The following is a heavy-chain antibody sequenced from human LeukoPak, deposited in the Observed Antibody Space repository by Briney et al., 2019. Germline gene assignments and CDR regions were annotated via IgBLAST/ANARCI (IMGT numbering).Heavy chain of an antibody. Sequence: GASVKVSCKASGYTFTGYYMHWVRQAPGQGLEWMGRINPNSGGTNYAQKFQGRVTMTRDTSISTAYMELSRLRSDDTAVYYCARADSSGWYYFDHWGQGTLVTVSS. CDR1: GYTFTGYY. CDR2: INPNSGGT. V-gene: IGHV1-2*06. J-gene: IGHJ4*02. D-gene: IGHD6-19*01. CDR3: ARADSSGWYYFDH.